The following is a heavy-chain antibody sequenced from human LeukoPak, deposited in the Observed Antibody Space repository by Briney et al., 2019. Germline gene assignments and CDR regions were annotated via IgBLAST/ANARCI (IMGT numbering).Heavy chain of an antibody. CDR2: ISSSGSTI. CDR1: GFTFSDYY. D-gene: IGHD6-13*01. J-gene: IGHJ3*02. Sequence: GGSLRLSCAASGFTFSDYYMSWIRQAPGKGLEWVSYISSSGSTIYYADSVKGRFTISRDNAKNSLYLQMNSLRAEDTAVYYCAKDQRYSSSWATLGDIWGQGTMVTVSS. V-gene: IGHV3-11*01. CDR3: AKDQRYSSSWATLGDI.